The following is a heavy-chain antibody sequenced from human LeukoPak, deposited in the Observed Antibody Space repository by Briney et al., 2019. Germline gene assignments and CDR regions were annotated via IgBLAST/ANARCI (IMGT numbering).Heavy chain of an antibody. Sequence: PGGSLRLSCAASGFTFDDYAMHWVRQAPGKGLEWVSGISWNSGSIGYADSVKGRFTISRDNAKNSLYLQMNSLRAEDTAVYYCARELRGMDAFDIWGQGTMVTVSS. V-gene: IGHV3-9*01. CDR2: ISWNSGSI. CDR3: ARELRGMDAFDI. J-gene: IGHJ3*02. D-gene: IGHD3-10*01. CDR1: GFTFDDYA.